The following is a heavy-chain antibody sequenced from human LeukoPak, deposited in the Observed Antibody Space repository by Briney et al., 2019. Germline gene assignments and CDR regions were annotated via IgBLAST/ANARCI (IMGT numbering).Heavy chain of an antibody. Sequence: ASVKVSCKASGGTISSYAISWVRQAPGQGLEWMGGIIPIFGTANYAQKFQGRVTITTDESTSTAYMELSSLRSEDTAVYYCARETSVGATPDYWGQGTLVTVSS. D-gene: IGHD1-26*01. CDR2: IIPIFGTA. V-gene: IGHV1-69*05. CDR3: ARETSVGATPDY. J-gene: IGHJ4*02. CDR1: GGTISSYA.